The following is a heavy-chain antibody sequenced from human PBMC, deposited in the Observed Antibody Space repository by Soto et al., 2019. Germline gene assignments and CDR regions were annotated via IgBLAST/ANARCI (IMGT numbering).Heavy chain of an antibody. V-gene: IGHV4-39*01. D-gene: IGHD5-12*01. CDR3: ARPYSAYDWGLFDY. CDR2: MSYSGST. CDR1: GGSISSNNYH. Sequence: SETLSLTCTVSGGSISSNNYHWGWIRQPPGKGLEWIGSMSYSGSTYYNPSLNSRVTMSVDTSNNQFSLRLTSVTASDTAVYYCARPYSAYDWGLFDYWGQGFLVTVSS. J-gene: IGHJ4*02.